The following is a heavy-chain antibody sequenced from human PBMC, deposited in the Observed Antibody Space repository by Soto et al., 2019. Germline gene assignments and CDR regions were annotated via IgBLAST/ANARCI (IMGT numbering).Heavy chain of an antibody. CDR1: GGTFSSYA. D-gene: IGHD2-2*02. Sequence: QVQLVQSGAEVKKPGSSVKVSCKASGGTFSSYAISWVRQAPGQGLEWMGGIIPIFGTANYAQKFQGRVTITADKSTSTAYMELSSLSSEDTAVYYCARGWGRRCSSTSCYTALYYYYRMDVWGQGTTVTVSS. CDR2: IIPIFGTA. V-gene: IGHV1-69*06. J-gene: IGHJ6*02. CDR3: ARGWGRRCSSTSCYTALYYYYRMDV.